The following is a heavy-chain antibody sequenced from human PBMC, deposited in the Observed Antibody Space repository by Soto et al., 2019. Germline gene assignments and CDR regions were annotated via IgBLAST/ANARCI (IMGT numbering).Heavy chain of an antibody. CDR1: GYSFTSYW. V-gene: IGHV5-51*01. Sequence: PGESLKISCKGSGYSFTSYWIGWVRQMPRKGLEWMGIIYPGDSDTRYSPSFQGQVTISADKSISTAYLQWSSLKASDTAMYYCSRPSYYYDSSGPFDYWGEGTLVTVSS. CDR3: SRPSYYYDSSGPFDY. CDR2: IYPGDSDT. J-gene: IGHJ4*02. D-gene: IGHD3-22*01.